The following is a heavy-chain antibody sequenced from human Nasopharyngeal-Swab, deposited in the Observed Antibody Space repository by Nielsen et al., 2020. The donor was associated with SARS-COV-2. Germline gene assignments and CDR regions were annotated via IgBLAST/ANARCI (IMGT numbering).Heavy chain of an antibody. CDR2: INPNSGGT. D-gene: IGHD3-22*01. CDR1: GYTFTGYY. Sequence: ASVKVSCKASGYTFTGYYMHWVRQAPGQGLEWMGWINPNSGGTNYAQKFQGRVTMTRDTSISTAYMELSSLRSEDTAVYYCARARFGVYYDSSGSRDAFDIWGQGTMVTVSS. CDR3: ARARFGVYYDSSGSRDAFDI. V-gene: IGHV1-2*02. J-gene: IGHJ3*02.